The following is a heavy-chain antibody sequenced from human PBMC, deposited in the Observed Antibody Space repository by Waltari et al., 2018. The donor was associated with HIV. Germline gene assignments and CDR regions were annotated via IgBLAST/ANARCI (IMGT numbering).Heavy chain of an antibody. Sequence: EVQLVESGGGLVQHGGSLRLSCAASGFTFSSHSMNWVSQATGKGREWVSYISSSSSNVYYADSVKGRLTNSRDNAKNSVYLQINSLSAEDTGVYYCARDRVAFDYYDSSGYYHDAFAIWGQGTMLTVSS. CDR3: ARDRVAFDYYDSSGYYHDAFAI. D-gene: IGHD3-22*01. V-gene: IGHV3-48*01. CDR1: GFTFSSHS. CDR2: ISSSSSNV. J-gene: IGHJ3*02.